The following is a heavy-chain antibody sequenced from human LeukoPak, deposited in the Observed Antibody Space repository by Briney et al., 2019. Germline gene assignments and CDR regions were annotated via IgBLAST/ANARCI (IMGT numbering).Heavy chain of an antibody. CDR1: GFTVSSNY. Sequence: GGSLRLFCAASGFTVSSNYMSWVRQAPGKGLEWVSVIYSGGSTYYADSVKGRFTISRDNSKNTLYLQMNSLRAEDTAVYYCARGDYYYDSSGYYRRFDYWGQGTLVTVSS. D-gene: IGHD3-22*01. CDR3: ARGDYYYDSSGYYRRFDY. J-gene: IGHJ4*02. V-gene: IGHV3-66*01. CDR2: IYSGGST.